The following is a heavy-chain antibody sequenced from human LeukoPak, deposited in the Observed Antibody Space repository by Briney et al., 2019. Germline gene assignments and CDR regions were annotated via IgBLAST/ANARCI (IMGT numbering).Heavy chain of an antibody. J-gene: IGHJ5*02. CDR2: IYNGVNT. CDR1: GASVSSASY. D-gene: IGHD1-26*01. Sequence: SETLSLTCTVSGASVSSASYWSWIRQPPGKGVEWVAHIYNGVNTNYNPSLKSRVTISVDTSKNQFSLRLNSVTAADTAVYYCARSRAFNSGAFDPWGQGSLVTVSS. CDR3: ARSRAFNSGAFDP. V-gene: IGHV4-61*01.